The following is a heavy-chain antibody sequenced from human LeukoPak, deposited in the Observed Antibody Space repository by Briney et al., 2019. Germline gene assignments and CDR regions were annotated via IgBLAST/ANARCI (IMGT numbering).Heavy chain of an antibody. J-gene: IGHJ3*02. CDR3: ARDPGGAVFDI. D-gene: IGHD1-26*01. V-gene: IGHV4-61*02. Sequence: SETLSLTCSVSGGTMSSGSYYCSWIRQPAGKGLEWIGRSYNSGCTNYIPSLKSRVTISVDTSKNQFSLKLSSVTAADTAMYYCARDPGGAVFDIWGQGTMVTVSS. CDR1: GGTMSSGSYY. CDR2: SYNSGCT.